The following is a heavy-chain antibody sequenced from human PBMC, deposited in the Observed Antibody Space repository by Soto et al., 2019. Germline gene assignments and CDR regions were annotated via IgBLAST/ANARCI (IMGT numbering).Heavy chain of an antibody. J-gene: IGHJ6*02. CDR1: GFTFSSYG. CDR2: IWYDGSNK. V-gene: IGHV3-33*01. CDR3: ARDPHYGGNYYYGMDV. D-gene: IGHD4-17*01. Sequence: QVQLVESGGGVVQPGRSLRLSCAASGFTFSSYGMHWVRQAPGKGLEWVAVIWYDGSNKYYADSVKGRFTISRDNSKNRLYLQMNSLRAEDTAVYYCARDPHYGGNYYYGMDVWGQGTTVTVS.